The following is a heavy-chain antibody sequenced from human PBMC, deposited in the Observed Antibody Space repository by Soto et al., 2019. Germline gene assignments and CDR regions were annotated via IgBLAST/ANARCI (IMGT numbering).Heavy chain of an antibody. CDR2: INHSGST. J-gene: IGHJ4*02. CDR3: ARGDRDGYSN. Sequence: QVQLQQWGAGLLKPSETLSLTCAVYGGSFSGYYWSWIRQPQGKGLEWIGEINHSGSTNYNPSLSSRVTRSVDTSKNQFSQKLSSVTAADTAVYYCARGDRDGYSNWGQGTQVTVSS. D-gene: IGHD4-4*01. V-gene: IGHV4-34*01. CDR1: GGSFSGYY.